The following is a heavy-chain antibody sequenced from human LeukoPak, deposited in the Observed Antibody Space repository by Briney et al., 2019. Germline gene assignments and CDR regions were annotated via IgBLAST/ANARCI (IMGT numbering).Heavy chain of an antibody. CDR1: GFTFSSYW. J-gene: IGHJ4*02. CDR3: ASGTFMVRGVIRDY. CDR2: IKQDGSEK. V-gene: IGHV3-7*02. D-gene: IGHD3-10*01. Sequence: SGGSLRLSCAASGFTFSSYWMSWVRQAPGKGLEWVANIKQDGSEKYYVDSVKGRFTISRDNAKNSLYLQMNSLRAEDTAVYYCASGTFMVRGVIRDYWGQGTLVTVSS.